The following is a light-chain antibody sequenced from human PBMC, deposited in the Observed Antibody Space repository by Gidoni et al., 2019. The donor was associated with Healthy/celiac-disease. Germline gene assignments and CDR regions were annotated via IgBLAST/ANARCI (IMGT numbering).Light chain of an antibody. V-gene: IGKV1-33*01. J-gene: IGKJ1*01. CDR1: PDISNY. Sequence: DIQLTQSPSSLSASVGDRVPITCQASPDISNYLNWYQQKPGKAPKLLIYDASNLETGVPSRFSGSGSGTDFTCTISSLQPEEIATYYCQQYDNLPTFGQGTKVEIK. CDR3: QQYDNLPT. CDR2: DAS.